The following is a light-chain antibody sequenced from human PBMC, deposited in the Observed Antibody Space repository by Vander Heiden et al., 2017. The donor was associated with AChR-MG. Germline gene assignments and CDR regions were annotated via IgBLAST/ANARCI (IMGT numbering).Light chain of an antibody. CDR3: QQSVIDPHT. J-gene: IGKJ4*01. V-gene: IGKV1-39*01. Sequence: DIGMSQSPSSLSASLGDTVTLTCRASRSIDRYLNWYQQRPGQAPQLLIYAASGLHSGVPSRFSAGGSGTEFTLTITSLQPEDFATYYCQQSVIDPHTFGGGTTIDIK. CDR1: RSIDRY. CDR2: AAS.